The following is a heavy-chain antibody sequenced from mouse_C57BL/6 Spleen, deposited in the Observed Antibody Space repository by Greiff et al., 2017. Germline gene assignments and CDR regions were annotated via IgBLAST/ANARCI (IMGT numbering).Heavy chain of an antibody. J-gene: IGHJ4*01. D-gene: IGHD2-1*01. CDR3: ARGEGVYGNWGAMDY. CDR1: GYTFTDYY. CDR2: IYPGSGNI. Sequence: VQLQQSGPELVKPGASVKISCKASGYTFTDYYINWVKQRPGQGLEWIGWIYPGSGNIKYNEKFKGKATLTVDTSSSTAYMQLSSLTSEDSAVYFCARGEGVYGNWGAMDYWGQGTSGTVSS. V-gene: IGHV1-84*01.